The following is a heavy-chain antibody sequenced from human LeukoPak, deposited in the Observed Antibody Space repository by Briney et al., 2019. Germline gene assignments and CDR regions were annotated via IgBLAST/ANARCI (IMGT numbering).Heavy chain of an antibody. CDR2: IYYSGST. CDR1: GGSISSYY. D-gene: IGHD6-13*01. J-gene: IGHJ3*02. V-gene: IGHV4-59*01. Sequence: SETLSLTCTVSGGSISSYYRSWIRQPPGKGLEWIGYIYYSGSTNYNPSLKSRVTISVDTSKNQFSLKLSSVTAADTAVYYCARGLRVLAATVIWGQGTLVTVSS. CDR3: ARGLRVLAATVI.